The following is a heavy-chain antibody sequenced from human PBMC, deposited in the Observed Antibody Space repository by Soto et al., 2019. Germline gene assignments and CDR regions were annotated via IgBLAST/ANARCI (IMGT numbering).Heavy chain of an antibody. D-gene: IGHD4-17*01. Sequence: SETLSLTCTVSGGSISSYYWSWIRQPPGKGLEWIGYIYYSGSTNYNPSLKSRVTISVDTSKNQFSLKLSSVTAADTAVYYCARHPSDYGDDNPRRHYYYYYMDVWGKGTTVTVSS. V-gene: IGHV4-59*08. CDR2: IYYSGST. CDR1: GGSISSYY. CDR3: ARHPSDYGDDNPRRHYYYYYMDV. J-gene: IGHJ6*03.